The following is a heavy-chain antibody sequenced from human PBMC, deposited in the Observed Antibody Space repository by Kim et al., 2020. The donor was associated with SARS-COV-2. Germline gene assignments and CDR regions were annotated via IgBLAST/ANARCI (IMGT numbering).Heavy chain of an antibody. CDR1: GFTFSSSW. CDR3: AREGGIVVVAAATHYFDY. Sequence: GGSLRLSCAASGFTFSSSWMTWVRQAPGKGLEWVANIKEDGSEKYYVDSVKGRFTISRDNAKNSLYLQMNSLRAEDTAVYYCAREGGIVVVAAATHYFDYWGQGTLVTVSS. V-gene: IGHV3-7*01. J-gene: IGHJ4*02. D-gene: IGHD2-15*01. CDR2: IKEDGSEK.